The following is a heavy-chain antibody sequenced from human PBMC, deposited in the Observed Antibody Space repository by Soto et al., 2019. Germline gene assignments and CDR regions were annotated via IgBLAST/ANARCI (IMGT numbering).Heavy chain of an antibody. CDR3: ARQRGYCDSTICFGLDY. D-gene: IGHD2-2*01. CDR2: MNPRSGGT. Sequence: ASVKVSCRASGYTFTNYYMHWVRRAPGQGLEWMGWMNPRSGGTKYAQAFQDRVTMTRDASISTAYMEVTSLRHGDTAVYYCARQRGYCDSTICFGLDYWGQGTLVTVSS. J-gene: IGHJ4*02. V-gene: IGHV1-2*02. CDR1: GYTFTNYY.